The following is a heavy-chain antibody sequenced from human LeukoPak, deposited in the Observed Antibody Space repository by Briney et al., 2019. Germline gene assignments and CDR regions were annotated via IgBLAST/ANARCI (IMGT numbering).Heavy chain of an antibody. CDR1: GFTFDDYA. D-gene: IGHD3-22*01. CDR2: ISGDGGSS. CDR3: AKDRGSGYYGFDY. V-gene: IGHV3-43*02. J-gene: IGHJ4*02. Sequence: GEALRLSCAASGFTFDDYAMHWVRQAPGKGLEWVSLISGDGGSSYYADSVKGRFTISRDNSKNSLYLQMNSLRTEDTALYYCAKDRGSGYYGFDYWGQGTLVTVSS.